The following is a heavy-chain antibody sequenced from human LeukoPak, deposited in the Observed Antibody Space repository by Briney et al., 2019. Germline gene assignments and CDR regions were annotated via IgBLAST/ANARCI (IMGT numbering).Heavy chain of an antibody. CDR3: AKEDYYFDTSGYYGAADY. CDR1: GFTFSDYW. Sequence: GGSLRLSCAASGFTFSDYWMTWVRQAPGKGLEWVSSLSGSGGTTYYADSVKGRFTISRDNSKNTLYLQMNSLRAEDTAVYYCAKEDYYFDTSGYYGAADYWGQGTLVTVSS. V-gene: IGHV3-23*01. J-gene: IGHJ4*02. CDR2: LSGSGGTT. D-gene: IGHD3-22*01.